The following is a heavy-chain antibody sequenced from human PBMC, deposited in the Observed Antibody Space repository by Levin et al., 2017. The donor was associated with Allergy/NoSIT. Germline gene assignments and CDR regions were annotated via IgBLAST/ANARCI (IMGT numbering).Heavy chain of an antibody. V-gene: IGHV4-39*01. J-gene: IGHJ6*03. CDR2: FYYNGTT. CDR1: GGSITNHYYF. Sequence: SETLSLTCNVSGGSITNHYYFWGWIRQPPGKGLEWLGNFYYNGTTYYTPSLKSRVTFSIDTSSNQFSLRLTSVTAADTAVYYCARLFYRGRPFYYYYIDVWGTGTAVTVSS. CDR3: ARLFYRGRPFYYYYIDV. D-gene: IGHD2/OR15-2a*01.